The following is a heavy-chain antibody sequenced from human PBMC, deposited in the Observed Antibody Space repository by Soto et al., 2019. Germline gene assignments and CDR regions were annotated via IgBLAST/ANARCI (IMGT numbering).Heavy chain of an antibody. CDR3: TYYDSSGDYFDY. D-gene: IGHD3-22*01. CDR1: GGSLSGYY. J-gene: IGHJ4*02. V-gene: IGHV4-34*01. CDR2: INHSGST. Sequence: QVQLQQWGAGLLKPSETLSLTCAVYGGSLSGYYWSWIRQPPGKGLEWIGEINHSGSTDYNPSLKSRVTISVDSSKNLFSLKLSSVTAADTAVYYCTYYDSSGDYFDYWGQGTLVTVSS.